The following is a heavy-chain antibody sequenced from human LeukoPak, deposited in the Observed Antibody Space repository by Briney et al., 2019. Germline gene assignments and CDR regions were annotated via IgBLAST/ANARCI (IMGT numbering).Heavy chain of an antibody. J-gene: IGHJ6*02. V-gene: IGHV3-33*01. CDR3: ARDIVLMVCAIRDYYYYGMDV. CDR2: IWYDGSDK. Sequence: GSSLRLSCAASGFIFSSYGMHCVRQSPGKGLEGVAVIWYDGSDKYYADSVKGRFTISRDNSKNTMYLQMNSLRAEDTAVYYCARDIVLMVCAIRDYYYYGMDVWGQGTTVTVSS. D-gene: IGHD2-8*01. CDR1: GFIFSSYG.